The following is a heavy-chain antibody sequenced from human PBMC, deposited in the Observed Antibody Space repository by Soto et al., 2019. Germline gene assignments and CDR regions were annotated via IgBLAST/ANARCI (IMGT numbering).Heavy chain of an antibody. J-gene: IGHJ4*02. D-gene: IGHD6-6*01. V-gene: IGHV4-59*01. CDR1: GGSISSYY. CDR3: ARGRGYSSSLFDFDY. Sequence: SETLSLTCTISGGSISSYYWSWIRQPPGKGLEWIGYIYYSGSTNYNPSLKSRVTISVDTSKNQFSLKLSSVTAADTAVYYCARGRGYSSSLFDFDYWGQGTLVNVSS. CDR2: IYYSGST.